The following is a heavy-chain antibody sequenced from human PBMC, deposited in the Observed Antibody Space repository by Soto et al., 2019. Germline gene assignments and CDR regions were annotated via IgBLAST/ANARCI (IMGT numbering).Heavy chain of an antibody. Sequence: PAGSLRLSCAASGFTFSSYSMNWVRQAPGKGLEWVSSISSSSSYIYYADSVKGRFTISRDNAKNSLYLQMNSLRAEDTAVYFCARDMVRGVIPYGMDVWGQGTTVTVSS. CDR1: GFTFSSYS. J-gene: IGHJ6*02. V-gene: IGHV3-21*01. D-gene: IGHD3-10*01. CDR3: ARDMVRGVIPYGMDV. CDR2: ISSSSSYI.